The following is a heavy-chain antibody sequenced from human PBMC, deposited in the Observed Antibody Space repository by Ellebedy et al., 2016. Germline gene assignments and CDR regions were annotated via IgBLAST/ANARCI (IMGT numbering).Heavy chain of an antibody. V-gene: IGHV3-74*01. CDR3: AMRGDYDLDY. CDR1: GFTFSSYA. CDR2: INTDGSST. J-gene: IGHJ4*02. Sequence: GESLKISCAASGFTFSSYAMHWVRQAPGKGLVWVSGINTDGSSTIYADSVKGRFTISRDNAKNTLYLQMNSLRAEDTAVYYCAMRGDYDLDYWGQGTLVTVSS. D-gene: IGHD4-17*01.